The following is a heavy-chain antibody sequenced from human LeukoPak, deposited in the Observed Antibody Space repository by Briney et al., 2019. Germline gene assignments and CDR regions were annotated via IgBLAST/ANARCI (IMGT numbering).Heavy chain of an antibody. D-gene: IGHD3-3*01. Sequence: SETLPLTCAVYGGSFSGYYWSWIRQPPGKGLEWIGEINHSGSTNYNPSLKSRVTISVDTSKNQFSLKLSSVTAADTAVYYCARNGRLTIFGVVIEGYFDLWGRGTLVTVSS. CDR3: ARNGRLTIFGVVIEGYFDL. V-gene: IGHV4-34*01. CDR1: GGSFSGYY. CDR2: INHSGST. J-gene: IGHJ2*01.